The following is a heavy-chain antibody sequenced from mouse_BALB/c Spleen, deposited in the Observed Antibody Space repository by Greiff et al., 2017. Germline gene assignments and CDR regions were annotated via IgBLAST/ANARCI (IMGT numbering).Heavy chain of an antibody. D-gene: IGHD2-3*01. CDR1: GYTFTDYA. J-gene: IGHJ4*01. V-gene: IGHV1S137*01. CDR2: ISTYYGDA. CDR3: ARDGSPHYAMDY. Sequence: VKLVESGAELVRPGVSVKISCKGSGYTFTDYAMHWVKQSHAKSLEWIGVISTYYGDASYNQKFKGKATMTVDKSSSTAYMELARLTSEDSAIYYCARDGSPHYAMDYWGQGTSVTVSA.